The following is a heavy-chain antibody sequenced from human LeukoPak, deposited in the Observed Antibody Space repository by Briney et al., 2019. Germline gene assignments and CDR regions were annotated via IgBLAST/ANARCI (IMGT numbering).Heavy chain of an antibody. V-gene: IGHV4-59*01. CDR1: GGSISSYY. Sequence: SVTLSLTCTVSGGSISSYYWSWIRQPPGKGLEWIGYIYYSGSTNYDPSLKSRVTISVDTSKNQFSLKLSSVTAADTAVYYCARAPDYYDSSGYYYALDYWGQGTLVTVSS. CDR2: IYYSGST. CDR3: ARAPDYYDSSGYYYALDY. J-gene: IGHJ4*02. D-gene: IGHD3-22*01.